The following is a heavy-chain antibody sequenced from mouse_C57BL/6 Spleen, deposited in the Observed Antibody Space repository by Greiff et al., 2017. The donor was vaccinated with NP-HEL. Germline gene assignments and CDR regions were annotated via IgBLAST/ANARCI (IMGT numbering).Heavy chain of an antibody. CDR2: IYPRSGNT. CDR3: ARWGTTVVADYYAMDY. CDR1: GYTFTSYG. V-gene: IGHV1-81*01. D-gene: IGHD1-1*01. Sequence: VKLMESGAELARPGASVKLSCKASGYTFTSYGISWVKQRTGQGLEWIGEIYPRSGNTYYNEKFKGKATLTADKSSSTAYMELRSLTSEDSAVYFCARWGTTVVADYYAMDYWGQGTSVTVSS. J-gene: IGHJ4*01.